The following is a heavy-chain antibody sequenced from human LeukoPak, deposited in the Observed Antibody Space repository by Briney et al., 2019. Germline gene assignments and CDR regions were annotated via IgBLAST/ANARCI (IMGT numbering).Heavy chain of an antibody. CDR1: GVSISSSSYY. J-gene: IGHJ5*02. D-gene: IGHD6-13*01. V-gene: IGHV4-39*01. Sequence: PSETLSLTCTGSGVSISSSSYYWGWIRQPPGKGLEWIGNIYYSGSTYYNPALKTRVTISVDTSTNQFSLKLRSVTAADTAVYYCARHREPDKQQLGGSWFDRGSQATLVTASS. CDR3: ARHREPDKQQLGGSWFDR. CDR2: IYYSGST.